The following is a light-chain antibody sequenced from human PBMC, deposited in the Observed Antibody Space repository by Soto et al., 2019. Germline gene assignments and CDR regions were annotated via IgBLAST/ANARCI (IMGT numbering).Light chain of an antibody. CDR2: DAS. CDR1: QTVTNNY. CDR3: QQYDTSPRT. Sequence: EIVLTQSPGTLSLSPGERATLSCRASQTVTNNYLAWYQQKPGQAPRLLIYDASSRATGIPDRFRGRGSGTDFTLTISRLEPEDFAVYYCQQYDTSPRTFGQGTKVEIK. V-gene: IGKV3-20*01. J-gene: IGKJ1*01.